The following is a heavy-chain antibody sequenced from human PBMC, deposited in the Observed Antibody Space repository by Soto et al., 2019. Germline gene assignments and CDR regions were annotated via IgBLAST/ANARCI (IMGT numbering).Heavy chain of an antibody. CDR3: ARGVRCTNGVCYYSYYRMDA. V-gene: IGHV4-61*01. Sequence: SQNLPDTNSVSGGSVSRCSYLVCWVLQPPGEGMEWIGYIYYSGSTNYNPSLKSRVTISVDTSKNQFSLKLSSVTAADTAVYYCARGVRCTNGVCYYSYYRMDAWGQGTTVT. CDR2: IYYSGST. J-gene: IGHJ6*02. CDR1: GGSVSRCSYL. D-gene: IGHD2-8*01.